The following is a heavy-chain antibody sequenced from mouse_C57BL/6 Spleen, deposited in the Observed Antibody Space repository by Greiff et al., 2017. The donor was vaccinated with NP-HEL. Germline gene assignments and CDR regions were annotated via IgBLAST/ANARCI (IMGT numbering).Heavy chain of an antibody. D-gene: IGHD1-1*02. CDR3: ARNGVGFAY. CDR1: GYTFTSYW. Sequence: QVQLKQPGAELVKPGASVKLSCKASGYTFTSYWMQWVKQRPGQGLEWIGEIDPSDSNTNYNQKFKGKATLTVDTSSSTAYMQLSSLTSEDSAVYYCARNGVGFAYWGQGTLVTVSA. CDR2: IDPSDSNT. V-gene: IGHV1-50*01. J-gene: IGHJ3*01.